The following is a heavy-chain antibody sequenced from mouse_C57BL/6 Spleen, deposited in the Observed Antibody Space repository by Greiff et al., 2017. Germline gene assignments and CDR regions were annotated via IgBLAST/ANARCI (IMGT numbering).Heavy chain of an antibody. D-gene: IGHD3-1*01. CDR1: GYTFTSYW. CDR3: ARASLSSYFDY. CDR2: IHPNSGST. J-gene: IGHJ2*01. Sequence: QVQLQQPGAELVKPGASVKLSCKASGYTFTSYWMHWVKQRPGQGLEWIGMIHPNSGSTNYNEKFKSKATLTVDKSSSTAYMQLSSLTSEDSAVXYCARASLSSYFDYWGQGTTLTVSS. V-gene: IGHV1-64*01.